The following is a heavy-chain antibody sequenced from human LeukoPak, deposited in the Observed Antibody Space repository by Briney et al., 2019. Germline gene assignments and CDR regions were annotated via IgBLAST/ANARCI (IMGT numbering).Heavy chain of an antibody. V-gene: IGHV3-21*01. CDR3: ARATLIQLWLNWFDP. J-gene: IGHJ5*02. D-gene: IGHD5-18*01. CDR1: GFTFSSYS. CDR2: ISSSSSYI. Sequence: GGSLRLSCAATGFTFSSYSMNWVRQAPGKGLEWVSSISSSSSYIYYADSVKGRFTISRDNAKNSLYLQMNSLRAEDTAVYYCARATLIQLWLNWFDPWGQGTLVTVSS.